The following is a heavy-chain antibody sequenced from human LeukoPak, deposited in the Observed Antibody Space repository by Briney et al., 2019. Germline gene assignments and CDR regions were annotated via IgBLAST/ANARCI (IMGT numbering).Heavy chain of an antibody. V-gene: IGHV3-23*01. CDR3: AKDRHAPGRYCSSTSCFPFDS. J-gene: IGHJ5*01. CDR1: GFTFSSYG. D-gene: IGHD2-2*01. CDR2: ISGSGGST. Sequence: GGSLRLSCEASGFTFSSYGMSWVRQAPGKGLEWVSGISGSGGSTYYADSVKGRFTISRDNTKNTLYLQMNSLRAEDTAVYYCAKDRHAPGRYCSSTSCFPFDSWGQGTLVTVSS.